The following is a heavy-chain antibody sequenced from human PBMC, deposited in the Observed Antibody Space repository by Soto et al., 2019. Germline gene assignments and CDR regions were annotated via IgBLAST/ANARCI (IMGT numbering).Heavy chain of an antibody. CDR1: GGSISSGGYY. D-gene: IGHD6-25*01. CDR2: IYHSGST. J-gene: IGHJ5*02. Sequence: QVQLQESGPGLVKPSQTLSLTCTVSGGSISSGGYYWSWIRQHPGKGLEWIGYIYHSGSTYYNPSLKSRVTISVDTSKNQFSLKVSSVTAADTAVDYGAREAAGILNWFDPWGQGTLVTVSS. CDR3: AREAAGILNWFDP. V-gene: IGHV4-31*03.